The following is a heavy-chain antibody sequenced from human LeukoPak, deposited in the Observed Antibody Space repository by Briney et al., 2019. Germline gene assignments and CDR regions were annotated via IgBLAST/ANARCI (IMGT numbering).Heavy chain of an antibody. J-gene: IGHJ4*02. CDR3: ARLDDSSGYYPYYFDY. D-gene: IGHD3-22*01. CDR2: IYYSGST. V-gene: IGHV4-31*03. CDR1: GGSISSGGYY. Sequence: SETLSLTCTVSGGSISSGGYYWSWIRQHPGKGLEWIGYIYYSGSTYYNPSLKSRVTISVDTSKNQFSLKLSSVTAADTAVYYCARLDDSSGYYPYYFDYWGQGTLVTVSP.